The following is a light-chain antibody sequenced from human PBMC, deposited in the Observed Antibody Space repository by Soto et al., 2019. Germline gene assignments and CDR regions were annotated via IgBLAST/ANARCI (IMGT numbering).Light chain of an antibody. J-gene: IGKJ2*01. CDR3: QQSYSTPYT. CDR2: AAS. Sequence: DIQMTQSPSSLSASVGDRVTITCRASQGISSDLNWYHQKPGKAPKLLIYAASSLQSGVPSRFSGRGSGTAFTLTISSLQPEDFATYYCQQSYSTPYTFGQGTKLEIK. CDR1: QGISSD. V-gene: IGKV1-39*01.